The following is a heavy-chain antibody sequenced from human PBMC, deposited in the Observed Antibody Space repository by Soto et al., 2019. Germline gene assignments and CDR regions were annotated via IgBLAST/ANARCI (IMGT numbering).Heavy chain of an antibody. CDR1: GGSISSYY. CDR3: ARNPCGGSGGSCYSGRYYYYYNGMAV. J-gene: IGHJ6*02. Sequence: QVQLQESGPGLVKPSETLSLTCTVSGGSISSYYWSWIRQPPGKGLEWIGYIYYSGSTNYNPSLKRRLTLAVDTSKNQFSLKLRSVTAADTAVYYCARNPCGGSGGSCYSGRYYYYYNGMAVWGQGTTVTVSS. D-gene: IGHD2-15*01. V-gene: IGHV4-59*01. CDR2: IYYSGST.